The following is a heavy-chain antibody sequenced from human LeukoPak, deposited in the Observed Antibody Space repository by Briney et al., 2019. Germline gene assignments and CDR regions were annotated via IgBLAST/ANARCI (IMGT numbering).Heavy chain of an antibody. J-gene: IGHJ6*03. D-gene: IGHD5-18*01. CDR1: GYSFTSYW. V-gene: IGHV5-51*01. CDR2: IYPGDSDT. CDR3: ARGMVDTAMANYYYYMDV. Sequence: GESLKISCKGSGYSFTSYWIGWVRQMPGKGLEWMGIIYPGDSDTGYSPSFQGQVTISADKSISTAYLQWSSLKASDTAMYYCARGMVDTAMANYYYYMDVWGKGTTVTISS.